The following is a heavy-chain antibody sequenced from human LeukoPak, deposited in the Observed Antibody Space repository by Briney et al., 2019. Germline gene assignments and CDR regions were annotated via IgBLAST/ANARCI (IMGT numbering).Heavy chain of an antibody. J-gene: IGHJ4*02. V-gene: IGHV3-23*01. CDR1: GFTFSSFA. CDR3: ARFDAEGYFDY. Sequence: GGSLRLSCAASGFTFSSFAMTWVRQAPGKGLEWVSGFDGNGPNTYYADSVKGRFTISRDNAKNSLYLQMNSLGAEDTAVYYCARFDAEGYFDYWGQGTLVTVSS. D-gene: IGHD3-9*01. CDR2: FDGNGPNT.